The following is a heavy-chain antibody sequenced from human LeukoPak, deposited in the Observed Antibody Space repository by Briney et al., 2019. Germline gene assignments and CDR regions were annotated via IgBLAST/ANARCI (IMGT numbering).Heavy chain of an antibody. J-gene: IGHJ4*02. CDR3: ARRGPNYYDSSGPDY. CDR2: IYYSGNT. CDR1: GGSISSSSYY. V-gene: IGHV4-39*01. Sequence: PSETLSLTCTVSGGSISSSSYYWGWIRQPPGKGLEWIGSIYYSGNTYYNPSLKSRVTISVDTSKNQFSLKLSSVTAADTAVYYCARRGPNYYDSSGPDYWGQGTLVTVSS. D-gene: IGHD3-22*01.